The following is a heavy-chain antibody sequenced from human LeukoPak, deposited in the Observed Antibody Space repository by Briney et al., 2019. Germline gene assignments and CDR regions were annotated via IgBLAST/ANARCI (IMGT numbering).Heavy chain of an antibody. J-gene: IGHJ4*02. CDR1: GYTFTDYY. CDR3: ATEVRDY. V-gene: IGHV1-2*02. Sequence: ASVKVSCKASGYTFTDYYMHWVRQAPGQGLEWMGWISPNSGGTKYAQKFQGRVTMTRDTSISTAYMELSRLRSDDTAVYYCATEVRDYWGQGTLVTVSS. CDR2: ISPNSGGT.